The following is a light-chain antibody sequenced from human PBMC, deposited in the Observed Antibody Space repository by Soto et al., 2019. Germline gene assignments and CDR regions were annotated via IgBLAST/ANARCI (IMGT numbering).Light chain of an antibody. V-gene: IGLV2-14*01. Sequence: QSALTQPASVSGSPGQSISISCTGTSSDVGGYNYVSWYQQHPGKAPKLMIYDVSDRPSGVSNRFSGSKSGNTASLTISGLQAEDEADYYCGSYKTSTAPGLFGTGTKVTVL. CDR1: SSDVGGYNY. J-gene: IGLJ1*01. CDR3: GSYKTSTAPGL. CDR2: DVS.